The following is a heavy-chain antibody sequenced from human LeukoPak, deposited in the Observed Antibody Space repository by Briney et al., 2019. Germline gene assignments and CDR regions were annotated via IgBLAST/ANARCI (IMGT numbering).Heavy chain of an antibody. CDR3: AGGRAGKLFDY. Sequence: SETLSLTCAVYGGSFSGYYWSWIRQPPGKGLEWIGEINHSGSTNYNPSLTSRVTISVDTSKNQFSLKLSSVTAADTAVYYCAGGRAGKLFDYWGQGTLVTVSS. V-gene: IGHV4-34*01. D-gene: IGHD6-19*01. J-gene: IGHJ4*02. CDR1: GGSFSGYY. CDR2: INHSGST.